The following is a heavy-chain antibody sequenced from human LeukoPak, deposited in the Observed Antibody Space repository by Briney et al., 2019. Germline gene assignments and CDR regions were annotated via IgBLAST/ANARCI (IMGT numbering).Heavy chain of an antibody. CDR3: TTTPHWLAFDY. CDR2: LYHSGST. J-gene: IGHJ4*02. Sequence: SETLSLTCTVSADSISSFSSYYWSWIRQPPGKGLEWIGSLYHSGSTDYSPSLRSRVTMSVDMSKNQLSLKLRSVTAADTAVYYCTTTPHWLAFDYWGQGTLVTVSS. D-gene: IGHD6-19*01. CDR1: ADSISSFSSYY. V-gene: IGHV4-61*01.